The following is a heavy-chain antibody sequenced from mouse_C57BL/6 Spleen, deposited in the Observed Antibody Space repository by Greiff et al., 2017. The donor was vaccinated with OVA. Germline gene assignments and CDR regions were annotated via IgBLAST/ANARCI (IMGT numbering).Heavy chain of an antibody. J-gene: IGHJ2*01. Sequence: VQLQQSGAELMKPGASVKLSCKATGYTFTGSWIEWVKQRPGHGLEWIGEILPGSGSHNYHEKFKGKATFTADASSNTAYMQLMSLTTEYSAIYYCARSIYYYCSTYYFDYWGQGTTLTVSS. CDR3: ARSIYYYCSTYYFDY. D-gene: IGHD1-1*01. CDR2: ILPGSGSH. V-gene: IGHV1-9*01. CDR1: GYTFTGSW.